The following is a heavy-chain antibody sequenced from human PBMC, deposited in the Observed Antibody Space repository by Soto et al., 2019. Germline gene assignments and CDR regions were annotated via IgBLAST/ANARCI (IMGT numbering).Heavy chain of an antibody. CDR3: AISSGYADWFDP. D-gene: IGHD3-22*01. CDR2: IYYSGST. Sequence: QVQLQESGPGLVKPSQTLSLTCTVSGGSISSGGYYWSWIRQHPGKGLEWIGYIYYSGSTYYNPSLKSRVTLSVDTCKNHFSLMLRSVTAADTAVYYCAISSGYADWFDPWGQGTLVTVSS. CDR1: GGSISSGGYY. V-gene: IGHV4-31*03. J-gene: IGHJ5*02.